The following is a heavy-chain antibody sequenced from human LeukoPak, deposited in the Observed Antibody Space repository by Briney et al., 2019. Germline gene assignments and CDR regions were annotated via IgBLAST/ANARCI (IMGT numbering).Heavy chain of an antibody. CDR1: GFTFSSNV. CDR3: AKLARIHLWADY. J-gene: IGHJ4*02. D-gene: IGHD5-18*01. V-gene: IGHV3-23*01. Sequence: GGSLRLSCVASGFTFSSNVLNWVRQAPGKGLEWVSVSGTYGRTQYADSVKGRFTISRDSSKNTLYLQINSLRVEDTAVYYCAKLARIHLWADYWGQGTLVTVSS. CDR2: SGTYGRT.